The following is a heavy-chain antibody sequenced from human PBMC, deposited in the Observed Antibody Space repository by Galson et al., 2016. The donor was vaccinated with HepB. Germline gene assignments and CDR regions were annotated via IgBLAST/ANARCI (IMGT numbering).Heavy chain of an antibody. CDR3: ARIYYEILTGLTPWYYFDS. CDR1: GFTFSTYA. Sequence: SLRLSCAGTGFTFSTYAMSWVRQAPGKRLEWVSAISGSGETTYYADSVKGRFTISRDNSKNTLHLQMNSLRAEDTAVYYCARIYYEILTGLTPWYYFDSWGQGTLVTVSS. V-gene: IGHV3-23*01. D-gene: IGHD3-9*01. CDR2: ISGSGETT. J-gene: IGHJ4*02.